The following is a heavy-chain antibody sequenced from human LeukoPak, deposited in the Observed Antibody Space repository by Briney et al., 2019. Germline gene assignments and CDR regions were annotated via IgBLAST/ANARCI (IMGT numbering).Heavy chain of an antibody. CDR3: AKDQKGYCSGGSCFNTFDY. CDR1: GFIFSNYG. Sequence: PGRSLRLFCVASGFIFSNYGMHWVRQAPGKGLEWVAVVSNDGSNKYYAESVRGRFTISRDNSKNMLFLQMNGLRAEDTAVYYCAKDQKGYCSGGSCFNTFDYWGQGTLVTVSS. J-gene: IGHJ4*02. D-gene: IGHD2-15*01. CDR2: VSNDGSNK. V-gene: IGHV3-30*18.